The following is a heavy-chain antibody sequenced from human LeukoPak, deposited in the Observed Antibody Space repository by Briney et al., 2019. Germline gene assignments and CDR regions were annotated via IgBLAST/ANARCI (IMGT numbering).Heavy chain of an antibody. D-gene: IGHD3-10*01. CDR3: ARPYYGSADY. CDR1: GFTFSTYG. V-gene: IGHV3-7*03. CDR2: INEYDRAT. J-gene: IGHJ4*02. Sequence: GGSLRLSCVASGFTFSTYGMSWVRQAPGQGLEWVACINEYDRATYYVDSVMGRVTMSRDNATNSLYIQLNSLRAQDTAVYYCARPYYGSADYWGQGTLVTVSS.